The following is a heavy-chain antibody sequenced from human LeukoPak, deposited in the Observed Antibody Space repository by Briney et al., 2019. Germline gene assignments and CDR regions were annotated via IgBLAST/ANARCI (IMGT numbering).Heavy chain of an antibody. CDR3: ASLDYGGNRGYYFDY. Sequence: SETLSLTCAVYGGSFSGYYWSWIRQPPGKGLEWIGRIYTSGSTNYNPSLKSRVTISVDTSKNQFSLKLSSVTAADTAVYYCASLDYGGNRGYYFDYWGQGTLVTVSS. CDR2: IYTSGST. J-gene: IGHJ4*02. CDR1: GGSFSGYY. D-gene: IGHD4-23*01. V-gene: IGHV4-59*10.